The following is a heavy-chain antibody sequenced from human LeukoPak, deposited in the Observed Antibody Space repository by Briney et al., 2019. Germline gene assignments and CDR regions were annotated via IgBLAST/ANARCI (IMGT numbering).Heavy chain of an antibody. D-gene: IGHD2-15*01. Sequence: SETLSLTCAVSGYSISSGYYWGWIRQPPGKGLEWIGEINHSGSTNYNPSLKSPVTISVDTSKNQFSLKLSSVTAADTAVYYCARGVNCSGGSCYSFVYWFDPWGQGTLVTVSS. CDR3: ARGVNCSGGSCYSFVYWFDP. V-gene: IGHV4-38-2*01. CDR1: GYSISSGYY. J-gene: IGHJ5*02. CDR2: INHSGST.